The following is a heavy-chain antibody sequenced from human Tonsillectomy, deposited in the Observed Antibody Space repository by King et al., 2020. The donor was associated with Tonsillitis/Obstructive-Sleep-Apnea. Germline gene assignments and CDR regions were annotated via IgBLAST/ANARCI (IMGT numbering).Heavy chain of an antibody. CDR3: ALTSILPDYYDSSGYYYAFDI. J-gene: IGHJ3*02. Sequence: TLKESGPTLVKPTQTLTLTCTFSGFSLSTSGVGVGWIRQPPGKALEWLALIYWDDDKRYSPSLKSRLTITKDTSKNQVVLTMTNMDPVDTATYYCALTSILPDYYDSSGYYYAFDIWGQGTMVTVSS. CDR1: GFSLSTSGVG. V-gene: IGHV2-5*02. D-gene: IGHD3-22*01. CDR2: IYWDDDK.